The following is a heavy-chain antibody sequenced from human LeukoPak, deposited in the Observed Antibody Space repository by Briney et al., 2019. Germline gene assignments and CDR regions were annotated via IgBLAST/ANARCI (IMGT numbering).Heavy chain of an antibody. D-gene: IGHD2-2*01. J-gene: IGHJ4*02. Sequence: GGSLRLSCAASGFTFSTSAMTWVRQAPGKGLEWGSGISGSGITDYADSVKGRFTISRDNSKNTLYLQMNSLRAEDTAVYYCARDLGDIVEVPAAIAYWGQGTLVTVSS. V-gene: IGHV3-23*01. CDR2: ISGSGIT. CDR1: GFTFSTSA. CDR3: ARDLGDIVEVPAAIAY.